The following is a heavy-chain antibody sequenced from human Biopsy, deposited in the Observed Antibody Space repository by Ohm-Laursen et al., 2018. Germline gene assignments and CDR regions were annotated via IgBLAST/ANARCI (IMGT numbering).Heavy chain of an antibody. V-gene: IGHV4-59*01. CDR2: VYYSGTT. D-gene: IGHD2/OR15-2a*01. CDR3: TRATNSTGWPYYYFYGMDI. CDR1: GGSISSDW. Sequence: SETLSLTSPPPGGSISSDWRSWIRQTPGKGLEWIGYVYYSGTTTYNPSLRSRVTISVDTSMNQISLRLQSVTAADTAIYYCTRATNSTGWPYYYFYGMDIWGQGTTVTVSS. J-gene: IGHJ6*02.